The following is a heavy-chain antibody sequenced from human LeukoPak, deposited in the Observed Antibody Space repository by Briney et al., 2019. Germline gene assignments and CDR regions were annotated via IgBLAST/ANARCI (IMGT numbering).Heavy chain of an antibody. CDR3: ARGYFGY. CDR2: ISSNGGST. J-gene: IGHJ4*02. Sequence: AMHWVRQAPGKGLEYVSAISSNGGSTYYANSVKGRFTISRDNSKNTLYLQMGSLRAEDMAVYYCARGYFGYWGQGTLVTVSS. D-gene: IGHD2-15*01. V-gene: IGHV3-64*01. CDR1: A.